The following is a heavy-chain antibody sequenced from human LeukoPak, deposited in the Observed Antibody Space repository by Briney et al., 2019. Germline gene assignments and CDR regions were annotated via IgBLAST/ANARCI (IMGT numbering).Heavy chain of an antibody. Sequence: TPSETLSLTRTVSGVSISSGGYYWSWIRQHPGKGLEWIGYIHYSGSTYYNPSLKSRVTISVDTSKNQFSLKLSSVTAADTAVYYCAGDQLPGAFDIWGQGTMVTVSS. CDR1: GVSISSGGYY. V-gene: IGHV4-31*03. CDR2: IHYSGST. J-gene: IGHJ3*02. CDR3: AGDQLPGAFDI. D-gene: IGHD2-2*01.